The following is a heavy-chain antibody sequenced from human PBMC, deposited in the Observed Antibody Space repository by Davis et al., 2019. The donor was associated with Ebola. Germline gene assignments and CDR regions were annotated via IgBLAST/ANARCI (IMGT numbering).Heavy chain of an antibody. CDR1: GYTFTSYY. Sequence: AASVKVSCKASGYTFTSYYMHCVRQAPGQGLEWMGIINPSGGSTSYARRFQGRVTMTRETSTSTVYMELSSLRSEETAVYYCARGVTVTRHYYYYGMDVWGQGTTVTVSS. J-gene: IGHJ6*02. CDR2: INPSGGST. V-gene: IGHV1-46*01. D-gene: IGHD4-17*01. CDR3: ARGVTVTRHYYYYGMDV.